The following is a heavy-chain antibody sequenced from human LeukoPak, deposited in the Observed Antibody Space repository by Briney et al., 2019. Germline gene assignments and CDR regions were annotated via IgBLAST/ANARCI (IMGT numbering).Heavy chain of an antibody. J-gene: IGHJ5*02. D-gene: IGHD3-16*02. CDR2: ISPYNGDR. CDR1: GYTFTNYA. V-gene: IGHV1-18*01. CDR3: ARLRLGELSLGFDP. Sequence: GASVKVSCKASGYTFTNYAITWVRQAPGQGPEWMGWISPYNGDRRDALKFQDRVTMTTDTSTTTAYMELRSLRSDDTALYYCARLRLGELSLGFDPWGQGTLVTVSS.